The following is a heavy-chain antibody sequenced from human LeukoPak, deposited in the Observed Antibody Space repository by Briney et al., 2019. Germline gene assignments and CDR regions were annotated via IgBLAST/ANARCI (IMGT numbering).Heavy chain of an antibody. CDR3: ARARVRLLNYMDV. CDR2: ISSNGGST. V-gene: IGHV3-64*01. D-gene: IGHD5-12*01. J-gene: IGHJ6*03. Sequence: PGGSLRLSCAASGFTFSSYAMHWVRQAPGKGLEYVSAISSNGGSTYYANSVKGRFTISRDNSKNTLYLQMGSLRAEDMAVYYCARARVRLLNYMDVWGKGTTVTISS. CDR1: GFTFSSYA.